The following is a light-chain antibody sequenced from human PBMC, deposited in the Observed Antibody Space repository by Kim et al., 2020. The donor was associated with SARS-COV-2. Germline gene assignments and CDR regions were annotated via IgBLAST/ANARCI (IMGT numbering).Light chain of an antibody. CDR3: QQYNNWPPLN. CDR2: GAS. CDR1: QSISNT. Sequence: EIEMTQSPLTLSVSPGETVTLSCRASQSISNTLAWYQQKPGQAPRLLIYGASTRATGIPGRFSGSGSGTEFTLTINSLQSEDVAVYFCQQYNNWPPLNFGGGTKVDIK. J-gene: IGKJ4*01. V-gene: IGKV3-15*01.